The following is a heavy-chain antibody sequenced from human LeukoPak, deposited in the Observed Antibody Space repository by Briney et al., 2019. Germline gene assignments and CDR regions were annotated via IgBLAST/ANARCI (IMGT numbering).Heavy chain of an antibody. CDR3: ARDKTTYCNSTSCYRSYFDY. D-gene: IGHD2-2*01. V-gene: IGHV3-23*01. CDR2: ISASAAST. Sequence: PGGSLRLSCAASGFTFGSYAMNWVRQAPGKGLEWVSGISASAASTYYADSVKGRFTTSRDNSKNTLYLQMNSLRAEDTAVYYCARDKTTYCNSTSCYRSYFDYWGQGTLVTVSS. CDR1: GFTFGSYA. J-gene: IGHJ4*02.